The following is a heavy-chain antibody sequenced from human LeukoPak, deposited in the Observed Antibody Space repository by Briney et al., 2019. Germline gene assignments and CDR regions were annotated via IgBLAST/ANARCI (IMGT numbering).Heavy chain of an antibody. CDR1: GFTFSSYE. CDR2: ISSSGSTI. V-gene: IGHV3-48*03. D-gene: IGHD6-13*01. Sequence: GGSLRLSCAASGFTFSSYEMNWVRQAPGKGLEWVSYISSSGSTIYYADSVKGRFTISRDNAKNSLYLQMNSLRAEDTAVYYCARGGGSGRYGLPFDSWGQGTLVTVSS. J-gene: IGHJ4*02. CDR3: ARGGGSGRYGLPFDS.